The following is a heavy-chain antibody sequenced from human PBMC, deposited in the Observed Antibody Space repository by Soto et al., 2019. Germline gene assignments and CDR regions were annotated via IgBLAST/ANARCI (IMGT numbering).Heavy chain of an antibody. CDR3: ARGSSTYFDVMTGYYTADYFDF. CDR1: GDYISGGTYY. CDR2: ISYSGST. D-gene: IGHD3-9*01. V-gene: IGHV4-31*03. Sequence: PSETLPLTCNVSGDYISGGTYYWSWIRKHPGKGLEWIGYISYSGSTYYSPSLKSRVTMSVDKSKNQFSLTLSSVTAADTAIYYCARGSSTYFDVMTGYYTADYFDFWGQGAPVTVSS. J-gene: IGHJ4*02.